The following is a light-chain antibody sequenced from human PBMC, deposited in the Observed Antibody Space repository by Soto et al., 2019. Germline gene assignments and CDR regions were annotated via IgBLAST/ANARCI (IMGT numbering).Light chain of an antibody. CDR3: SPIAGSNKNVG. V-gene: IGLV2-8*01. CDR1: SSDVGGYNY. CDR2: EVS. J-gene: IGLJ2*01. Sequence: QSALTQPPSASGSPGQSVTISCTGTSSDVGGYNYVSWYQQHPGKAPKLMIYEVSKRPSGVPDRFSGSKSGNTASLTVSGLQAEDEGDYYRSPIAGSNKNVGFGRGTKPTGL.